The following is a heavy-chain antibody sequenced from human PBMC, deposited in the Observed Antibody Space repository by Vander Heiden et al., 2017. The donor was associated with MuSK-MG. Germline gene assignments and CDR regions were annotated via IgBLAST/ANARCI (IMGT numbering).Heavy chain of an antibody. CDR3: ARIQATREWLGPLGD. CDR2: IFSNDEK. D-gene: IGHD6-19*01. V-gene: IGHV2-26*01. Sequence: QVTLKESGPVLVKPTETLTLTCTVSGFSLSNARMGVSWIRQPPGKALEWLAHIFSNDEKSYSTSLKSRLTISKDTSKSQVVLTMTNMDPVDTATYYCARIQATREWLGPLGDWGQGTLVTVSS. CDR1: GFSLSNARMG. J-gene: IGHJ4*02.